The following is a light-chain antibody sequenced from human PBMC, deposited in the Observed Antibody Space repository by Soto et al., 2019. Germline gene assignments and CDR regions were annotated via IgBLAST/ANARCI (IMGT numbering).Light chain of an antibody. Sequence: TQVSVSLYSVSATERDRVAIACLASQSVGSYLDWYQQKPGKAPRLLIYGASRMQSGIPSRFSGSGSGTDFTLTISSLQPEDFATYYCQQSDSTSWTFGQGTKV. CDR3: QQSDSTSWT. CDR1: QSVGSY. J-gene: IGKJ1*01. V-gene: IGKV1-39*01. CDR2: GAS.